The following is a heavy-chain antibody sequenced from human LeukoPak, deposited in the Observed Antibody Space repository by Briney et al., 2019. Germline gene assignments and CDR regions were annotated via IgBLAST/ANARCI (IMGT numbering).Heavy chain of an antibody. V-gene: IGHV4-59*12. J-gene: IGHJ4*02. CDR2: IYYSGST. Sequence: PSETLSLTCTVSGGSINSYYWSWLRQSPGKGLEWIGYIYYSGSTHYNPSLKSRVTISVDTSKNQFSLKLSSVTAADTAVYYCARVDFEYYFDYWGQGTLVTVSS. CDR3: ARVDFEYYFDY. D-gene: IGHD3/OR15-3a*01. CDR1: GGSINSYY.